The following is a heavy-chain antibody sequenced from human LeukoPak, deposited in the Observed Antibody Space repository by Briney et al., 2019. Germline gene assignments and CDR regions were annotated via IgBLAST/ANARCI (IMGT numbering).Heavy chain of an antibody. D-gene: IGHD3-10*01. J-gene: IGHJ4*02. CDR3: AKDQAMVRGVREPV. CDR2: ISGSPGST. V-gene: IGHV3-23*01. Sequence: GGSLRLSCAASGFTFSSYAMSWVRQAPGKGLEWVSAISGSPGSTYYADSVKGRFIISRDNSKNTLYLQMNSLRAEDTAVYYCAKDQAMVRGVREPVWGQGTLVTVSS. CDR1: GFTFSSYA.